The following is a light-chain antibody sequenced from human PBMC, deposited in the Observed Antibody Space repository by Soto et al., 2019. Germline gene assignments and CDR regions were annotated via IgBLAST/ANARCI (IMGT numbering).Light chain of an antibody. CDR2: SNN. CDR3: AAWEDSLNGRV. CDR1: SSNIGSNT. J-gene: IGLJ3*02. Sequence: QSVLTQPPSASGTPGQRVTISCSGSSSNIGSNTVNWYQQLPGTAPELLIYSNNQRPSGVPDRFSGSKSGTSASLAISGLQSEDEADYYCAAWEDSLNGRVFGGGTKLTVL. V-gene: IGLV1-44*01.